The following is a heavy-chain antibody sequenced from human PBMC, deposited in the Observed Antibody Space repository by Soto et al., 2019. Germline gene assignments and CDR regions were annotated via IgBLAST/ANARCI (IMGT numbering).Heavy chain of an antibody. V-gene: IGHV4-61*01. CDR2: IYYNGGT. J-gene: IGHJ4*02. Sequence: SETLSLTCTVSGDSVNSENSYWNWIRQAPGKGPEWIGYIYYNGGTNYNPSLKSRATILLDTSTNQFSLTLTSVTAADTAGYYCARDGGQRRGLIGYYCGGGILVTVYS. CDR1: GDSVNSENSY. D-gene: IGHD3-16*02. CDR3: ARDGGQRRGLIGYY.